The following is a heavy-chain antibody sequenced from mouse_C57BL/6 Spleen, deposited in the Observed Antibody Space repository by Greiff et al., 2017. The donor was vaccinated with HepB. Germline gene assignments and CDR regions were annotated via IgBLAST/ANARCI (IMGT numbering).Heavy chain of an antibody. D-gene: IGHD2-1*01. V-gene: IGHV5-17*01. Sequence: EVKLEESGGGLVKPGGSLKLSCAASGFTFSDYGMHWVRQAPEKGLEWVAYISSGSSTIYYADTVKGRFTISRDNAKNTLFLQMTSLRSEDTAMYYCARQGYGNPFAYWGQGTLVTVSA. CDR2: ISSGSSTI. CDR3: ARQGYGNPFAY. CDR1: GFTFSDYG. J-gene: IGHJ3*01.